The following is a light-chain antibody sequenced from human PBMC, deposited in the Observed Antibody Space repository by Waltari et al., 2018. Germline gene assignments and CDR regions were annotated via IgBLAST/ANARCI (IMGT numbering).Light chain of an antibody. V-gene: IGLV4-69*01. CDR1: SGHSSNV. J-gene: IGLJ3*02. Sequence: QLVLTQSPSVSASLGASVKLTCTLSSGHSSNVIAWLQQQSEKGPRYLMKVNSDGSHSKGDEIPDRFSGSSSGAERYLTISSLQSEDEADYYWQTGGHGTWVFGGGTKLTVL. CDR2: VNSDGSH. CDR3: QTGGHGTWV.